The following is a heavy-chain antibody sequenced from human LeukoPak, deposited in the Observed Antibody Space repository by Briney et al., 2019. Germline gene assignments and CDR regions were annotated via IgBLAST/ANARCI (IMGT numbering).Heavy chain of an antibody. CDR3: ARQGPGYCSGGSCLFWYFDL. D-gene: IGHD2-15*01. Sequence: PSETLSLTCTVSGGSISSYYWSWIRQPPGKGLEWIGYIYYSGSTNYNPSLKSRVTISVDTSKNQFSLKLSSVTAADTAVYYCARQGPGYCSGGSCLFWYFDLWGRGTLVTVSS. CDR2: IYYSGST. V-gene: IGHV4-59*08. CDR1: GGSISSYY. J-gene: IGHJ2*01.